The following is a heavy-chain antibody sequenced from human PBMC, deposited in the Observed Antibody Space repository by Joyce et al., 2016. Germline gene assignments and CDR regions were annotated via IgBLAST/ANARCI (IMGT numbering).Heavy chain of an antibody. D-gene: IGHD2/OR15-2a*01. J-gene: IGHJ3*02. CDR1: GGNFYCYT. CDR3: TRGRIEYSKTFNAYDI. V-gene: IGHV1-69*04. CDR2: FVPIVGVA. Sequence: VQLVPSGAEVKKPGSSVTVSCKVSGGNFYCYTITWVRQAPGQGLEWMGRFVPIVGVAKYARKFRGRVALTADKSTATAYLELNSLRLDDTSMFFCTRGRIEYSKTFNAYDIWGQGTMVTVSS.